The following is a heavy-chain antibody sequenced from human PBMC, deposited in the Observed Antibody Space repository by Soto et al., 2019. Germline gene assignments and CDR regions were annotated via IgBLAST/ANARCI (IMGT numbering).Heavy chain of an antibody. CDR3: ARMEPGYCSSTSCYTGSYYYYGMDV. V-gene: IGHV4-34*01. CDR1: GGSFSGYY. J-gene: IGHJ6*02. D-gene: IGHD2-2*02. Sequence: PSETLSLTCAVYGGSFSGYYWSGIRQPPGRGLEWRGEINHSGSTNYNPSLKSRVTISVDTAKNQFSLKLSSVTAADTAVYYCARMEPGYCSSTSCYTGSYYYYGMDVWGQGTTVTVSS. CDR2: INHSGST.